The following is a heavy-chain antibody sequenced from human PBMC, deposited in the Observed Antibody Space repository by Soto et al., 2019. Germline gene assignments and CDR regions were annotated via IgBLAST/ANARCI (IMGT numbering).Heavy chain of an antibody. CDR1: GLSFSTYA. Sequence: EVQLLESGGNLVQPGGSLRLSCAASGLSFSTYALTWVRQVPGKGLEWVSGISASGATTYYADSVKGRFTISRDNSKNTVFLHMTSLRAEDTALYYCAKWTDTVVEAALAGGAFDIWGRGTTVTVSS. V-gene: IGHV3-23*01. D-gene: IGHD2-2*01. CDR2: ISASGATT. CDR3: AKWTDTVVEAALAGGAFDI. J-gene: IGHJ3*02.